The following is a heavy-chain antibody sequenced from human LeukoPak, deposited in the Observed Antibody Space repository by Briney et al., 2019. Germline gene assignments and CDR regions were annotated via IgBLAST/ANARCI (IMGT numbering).Heavy chain of an antibody. V-gene: IGHV3-33*01. CDR2: IWYDGSEK. D-gene: IGHD7-27*01. CDR1: GFTFSSHG. CDR3: ARWGNNKILDY. Sequence: PGGSLRLSCVASGFTFSSHGMHWVRQAPGKGLGWVGVIWYDGSEKYYADSVKGRFIISRDNSKNMLYLQMNSLRADDTAVYYCARWGNNKILDYWGQGTLVTVSS. J-gene: IGHJ4*02.